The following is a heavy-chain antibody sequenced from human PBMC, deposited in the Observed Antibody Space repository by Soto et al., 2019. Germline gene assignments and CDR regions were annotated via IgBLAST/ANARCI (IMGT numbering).Heavy chain of an antibody. CDR1: GGSVNGYY. V-gene: IGHV4-34*01. CDR3: GTRITVFGLLIPPFHP. CDR2: INHTGGT. D-gene: IGHD3-3*01. J-gene: IGHJ5*02. Sequence: PSETLFLTCAVYGGSVNGYYWNWIRQPPGKGLEWFGEINHTGGTHYNPSLKSRVTMSVHTSKNQFSLRLSSLTAADSAIYYCGTRITVFGLLIPPFHPRGQGTQVTLSS.